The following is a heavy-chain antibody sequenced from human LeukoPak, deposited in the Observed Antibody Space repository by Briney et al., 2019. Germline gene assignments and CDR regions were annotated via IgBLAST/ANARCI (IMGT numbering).Heavy chain of an antibody. Sequence: PGGSLRLSCAASGFTFSSYSMNWVRQAPGKGLEWVSSIISSGSYMYYADSVKGRFTISRDNAKNSLYLQMNNLRAEDTAVYYCARHFYDSSGYYSCDYWGQGTLVTVSS. CDR1: GFTFSSYS. D-gene: IGHD3-22*01. J-gene: IGHJ4*02. CDR2: IISSGSYM. V-gene: IGHV3-21*06. CDR3: ARHFYDSSGYYSCDY.